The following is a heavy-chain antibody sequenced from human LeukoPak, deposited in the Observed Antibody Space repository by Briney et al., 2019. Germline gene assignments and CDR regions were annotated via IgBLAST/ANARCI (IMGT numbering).Heavy chain of an antibody. Sequence: GGCPRLSCAHSGFTLSRHEMSCVPEAPGRGGGWVSYISSSGSIRYYADSVKGRFTISRNNAKNSLYLQMNSLRAEDTAVYYCARVASLYYYGMDVWGQGTTVTVSS. CDR2: ISSSGSIR. J-gene: IGHJ6*02. V-gene: IGHV3-48*03. CDR3: ARVASLYYYGMDV. CDR1: GFTLSRHE.